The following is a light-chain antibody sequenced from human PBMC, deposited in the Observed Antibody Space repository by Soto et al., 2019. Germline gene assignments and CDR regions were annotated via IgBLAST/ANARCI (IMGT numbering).Light chain of an antibody. Sequence: EIVLTQSPATLSLSPGERATLSCRASQSVGTYFAWYQQKPGQAPRLLIFASSNRATGIPARFSGSGSGTDFTLTISSLEPEDFAVYYCQQRSDWPSTFGGGTKVEIK. CDR3: QQRSDWPST. V-gene: IGKV3-11*01. J-gene: IGKJ4*01. CDR2: ASS. CDR1: QSVGTY.